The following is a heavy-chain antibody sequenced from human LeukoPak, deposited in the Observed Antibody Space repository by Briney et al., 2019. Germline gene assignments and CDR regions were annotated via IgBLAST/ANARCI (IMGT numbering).Heavy chain of an antibody. D-gene: IGHD2-15*01. Sequence: GGSLRLSCAASGFTFSSYAMSWVRQAPGKGLEWVSAISGSGGSTYYADSVKGRFTISRDNSKNTLNLQMNSLRAEDTAVYYCAKVCFFGGIPYYFDYWGQGTLVTVSS. V-gene: IGHV3-23*01. CDR3: AKVCFFGGIPYYFDY. CDR2: ISGSGGST. J-gene: IGHJ4*02. CDR1: GFTFSSYA.